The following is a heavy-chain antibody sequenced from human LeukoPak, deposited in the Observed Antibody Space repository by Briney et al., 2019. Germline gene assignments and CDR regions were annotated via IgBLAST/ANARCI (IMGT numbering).Heavy chain of an antibody. J-gene: IGHJ4*02. D-gene: IGHD3-10*01. V-gene: IGHV1-8*01. Sequence: ASVKVSCKASGYTFTSYDINWVRQATGQGLERMGWMNPNSGNTGYAQKFQGRVTMTRNTSISTAYMELSSLRSEDTAVYYCASSRDNMVRGALDYWGQGTLVTVSS. CDR3: ASSRDNMVRGALDY. CDR1: GYTFTSYD. CDR2: MNPNSGNT.